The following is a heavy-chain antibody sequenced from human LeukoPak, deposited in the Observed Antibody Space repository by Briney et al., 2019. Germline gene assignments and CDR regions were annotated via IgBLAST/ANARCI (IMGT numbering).Heavy chain of an antibody. CDR2: ISYGGSNK. Sequence: GGSLRLSCAASGFTFSSYAMHWVRQAPGKGLEWVAVISYGGSNKYYADSVKGRFTISRDNSKNTLYLQMNSLRAEDTAVYYCARDRYGSSGYYLDYWGQGTLVTVSS. J-gene: IGHJ4*02. CDR3: ARDRYGSSGYYLDY. D-gene: IGHD3-22*01. CDR1: GFTFSSYA. V-gene: IGHV3-30*04.